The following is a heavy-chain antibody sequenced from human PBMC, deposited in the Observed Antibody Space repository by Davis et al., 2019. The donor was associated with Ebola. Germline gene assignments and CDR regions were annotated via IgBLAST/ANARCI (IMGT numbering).Heavy chain of an antibody. CDR3: ARLDSGYSFGYGMDV. V-gene: IGHV2-70*11. J-gene: IGHJ6*02. CDR1: GFSLSTSGVG. D-gene: IGHD5-18*01. Sequence: SGPTLVKPTQTLTLTCTFSGFSLSTSGVGVGWIRQPPGKALEWLARIDWDDDKYYSTSLKTRLTISKDTSKNQVVLTMTNMDPVDTATYYCARLDSGYSFGYGMDVWGQGTTVTVSS. CDR2: IDWDDDK.